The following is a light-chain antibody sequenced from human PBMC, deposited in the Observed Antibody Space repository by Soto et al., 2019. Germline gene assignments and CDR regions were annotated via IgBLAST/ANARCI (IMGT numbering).Light chain of an antibody. V-gene: IGKV1-5*01. J-gene: IGKJ5*01. CDR2: GAS. CDR1: QDISTY. CDR3: QHYTLYSAP. Sequence: RLTQSPSSLSASVGDTVTISCRASQDISTYLAWYQQKPGKAPTLLIFGASSLHNGVPPRCAGSGSGSEFTLTITRLQPDDFATYFCQHYTLYSAPFGQGTRV.